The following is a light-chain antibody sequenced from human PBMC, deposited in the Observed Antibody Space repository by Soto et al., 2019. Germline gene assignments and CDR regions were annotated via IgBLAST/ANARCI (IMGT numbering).Light chain of an antibody. CDR1: SGSIASNY. V-gene: IGLV6-57*03. CDR3: QSYDSSNQV. CDR2: EDN. J-gene: IGLJ2*01. Sequence: NFMLTQPHSVLESSRKTVTISCTRSSGSIASNYVQWYQQRPGSAPTTAIYEDNQRPSGIPDRFSGSIDSSSNSASLTISGLKTEDEADYYCQSYDSSNQVFGGGTKLTVL.